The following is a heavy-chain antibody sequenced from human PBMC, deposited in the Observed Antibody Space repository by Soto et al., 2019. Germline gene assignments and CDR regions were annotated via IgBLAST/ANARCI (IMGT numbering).Heavy chain of an antibody. CDR3: ARDIGSYAYGEGY. V-gene: IGHV4-4*07. J-gene: IGHJ4*02. CDR1: GGSINRYW. CDR2: VYSSGTT. Sequence: SETLSLTCSVSGGSINRYWWSWIRQPAGKGLEWIGRVYSSGTTDYNPSLNSRATLSVETSKNQFSLKLSSVTAADTAVYYCARDIGSYAYGEGYWGQGIQVTVSS. D-gene: IGHD3-10*01.